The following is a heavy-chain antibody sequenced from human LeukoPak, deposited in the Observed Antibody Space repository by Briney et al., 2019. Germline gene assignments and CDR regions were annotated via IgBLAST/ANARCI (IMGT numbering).Heavy chain of an antibody. D-gene: IGHD2-2*01. Sequence: SETLSLTCTVSGGSISSHYWSWIRQPPGKGLEWIGYIHYSGSANYNPSLKSRVTISVDTSKNQFSLKLSSVTAADTAVYYCARAGYCSSTSCYLYAFDIWGQGTMVTVSS. J-gene: IGHJ3*02. CDR2: IHYSGSA. CDR3: ARAGYCSSTSCYLYAFDI. CDR1: GGSISSHY. V-gene: IGHV4-59*11.